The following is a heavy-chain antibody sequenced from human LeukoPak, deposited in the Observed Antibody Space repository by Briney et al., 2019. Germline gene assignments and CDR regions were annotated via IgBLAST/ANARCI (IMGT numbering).Heavy chain of an antibody. D-gene: IGHD3-9*01. CDR1: GASVTTYPYY. CDR2: VTYTGNT. V-gene: IGHV4-39*07. CDR3: ARTPTGFPNWFDS. J-gene: IGHJ5*01. Sequence: SETLPLTCSVSGASVTTYPYYWTWIRQPPGKGLEWIGSVTYTGNTFYNPSLQSRVTIPIDASKNQFSLNLSSVTAADTAIYFCARTPTGFPNWFDSWGRGTPVTVSS.